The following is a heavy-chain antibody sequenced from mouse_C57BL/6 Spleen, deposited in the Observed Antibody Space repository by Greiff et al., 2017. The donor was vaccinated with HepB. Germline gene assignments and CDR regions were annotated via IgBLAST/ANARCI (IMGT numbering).Heavy chain of an antibody. J-gene: IGHJ1*03. CDR2: IHPNSGST. V-gene: IGHV1-64*01. Sequence: VQLQQSGAELVKPGASVKLSCKASGYTFTSYWMHWVKQRPGQGLEWIGMIHPNSGSTNYNEKFKSKATLTVDKSSSTAYMQLSSLTSEDSAVYYCARSSMVTTDWYFDVWGTGTTVTVSS. CDR3: ARSSMVTTDWYFDV. CDR1: GYTFTSYW. D-gene: IGHD2-2*01.